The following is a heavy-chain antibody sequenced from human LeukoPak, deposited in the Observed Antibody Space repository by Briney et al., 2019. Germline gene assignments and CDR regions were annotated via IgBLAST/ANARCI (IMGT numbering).Heavy chain of an antibody. V-gene: IGHV4-39*01. Sequence: TASETLSLTCTVSGGSISSGTYYWGWVRQPPGKGLEWIGSIYYSGSTSYNPSLKSRVTISVDTSKNQFSLKLDSVTAADTAVYYCARNASDSGTSYFDYWGQGTLVTVSS. J-gene: IGHJ4*02. CDR1: GGSISSGTYY. CDR3: ARNASDSGTSYFDY. CDR2: IYYSGST. D-gene: IGHD1-26*01.